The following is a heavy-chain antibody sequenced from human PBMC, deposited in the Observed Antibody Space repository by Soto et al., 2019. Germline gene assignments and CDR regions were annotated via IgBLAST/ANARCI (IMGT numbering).Heavy chain of an antibody. CDR1: GFTFSSYG. Sequence: QVQLVESGGGVVQPGRSLRLSCAASGFTFSSYGMHWVRQAPGKGLEWVAVIWYDGSNKYYADSVKGRFTISRDNSKNTVYLQMNSLRAEDTAVYYCARDRDYYDSSGYYPDYWGQGTLVTVSS. CDR2: IWYDGSNK. V-gene: IGHV3-33*01. D-gene: IGHD3-22*01. J-gene: IGHJ4*02. CDR3: ARDRDYYDSSGYYPDY.